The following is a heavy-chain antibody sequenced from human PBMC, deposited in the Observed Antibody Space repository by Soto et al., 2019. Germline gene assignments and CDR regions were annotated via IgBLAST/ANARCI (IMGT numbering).Heavy chain of an antibody. CDR2: ILYDGSTE. D-gene: IGHD1-26*01. J-gene: IGHJ4*02. CDR3: AKRSVFLNRVGAKTDHFDY. V-gene: IGHV3-30*18. CDR1: GFTFSDFG. Sequence: GGSLRLSCAASGFTFSDFGMHWVRQAPGKGLEWVALILYDGSTEHYADSVKGRFTISRDNSRNTLYLQLNSLRAEDTAVYFCAKRSVFLNRVGAKTDHFDYWGQGTLVTVSS.